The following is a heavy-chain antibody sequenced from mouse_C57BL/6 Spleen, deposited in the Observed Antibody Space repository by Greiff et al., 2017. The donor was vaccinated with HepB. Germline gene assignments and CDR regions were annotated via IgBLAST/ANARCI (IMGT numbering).Heavy chain of an antibody. CDR3: TKRGFITTVVGG. D-gene: IGHD1-1*01. J-gene: IGHJ2*01. CDR2: IDPETGGT. V-gene: IGHV1-15*01. CDR1: GCTFTDYE. Sequence: VQLQQSGAELVRPGASVTLSCKASGCTFTDYEMHWVKQTPVHGLEWIGAIDPETGGTAYNQKFKGKAILTADKSSSTAYMELRSLTSEDSAVYYCTKRGFITTVVGGWGQGTTLTVSS.